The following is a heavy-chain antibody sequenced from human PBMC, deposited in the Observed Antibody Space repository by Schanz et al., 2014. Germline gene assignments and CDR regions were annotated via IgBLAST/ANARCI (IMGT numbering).Heavy chain of an antibody. CDR3: ARGYGDSPTDF. V-gene: IGHV1-46*01. Sequence: QVQLVQSGAEVKKPGSSMKVSCKASGGTFSTYPINWLRQAPGQGLEWMGIINLSGGSTNNALRFQDRVTVTRDTSRSTVYMELSSLRSEDTAVYYCARGYGDSPTDFWGQGTLVTVSS. CDR2: INLSGGST. J-gene: IGHJ4*02. CDR1: GGTFSTYP. D-gene: IGHD4-17*01.